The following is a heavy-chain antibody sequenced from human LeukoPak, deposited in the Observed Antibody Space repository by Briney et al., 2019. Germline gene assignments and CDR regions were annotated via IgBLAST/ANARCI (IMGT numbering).Heavy chain of an antibody. D-gene: IGHD3-16*01. V-gene: IGHV3-7*01. CDR2: INQDGSAK. Sequence: LPGGSLRLSCAASGFTFNRHWMSWVRQAPGKGLDWVASINQDGSAKNYVDSVRGRFIISRDNAKNSLSLQMNSLRAEDTATYYCAKLLGESTIYDLWGQGTLVTVSS. CDR3: AKLLGESTIYDL. J-gene: IGHJ5*02. CDR1: GFTFNRHW.